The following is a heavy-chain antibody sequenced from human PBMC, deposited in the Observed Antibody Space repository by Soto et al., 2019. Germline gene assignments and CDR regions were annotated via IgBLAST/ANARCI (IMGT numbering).Heavy chain of an antibody. J-gene: IGHJ6*02. CDR3: AADDPLDSSGLRVAYYGMDV. CDR1: GFTFTSSA. Sequence: SVKVSCKASGFTFTSSAVQWVRQARGQRIEWIGWIVVGSGNTNYAQKFQERVTITRDMSTSTAYMELSSLRSEDTAVYYCAADDPLDSSGLRVAYYGMDVWGQGTTVTVSS. CDR2: IVVGSGNT. V-gene: IGHV1-58*01. D-gene: IGHD3-22*01.